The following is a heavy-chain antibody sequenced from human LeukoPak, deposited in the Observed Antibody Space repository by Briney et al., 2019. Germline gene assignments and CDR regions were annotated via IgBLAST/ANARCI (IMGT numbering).Heavy chain of an antibody. D-gene: IGHD5/OR15-5a*01. J-gene: IGHJ5*02. V-gene: IGHV1-69*01. CDR2: IIPIFGTA. Sequence: GASVKVSCKASGGTFSSYAISWVRQAPGQGFEWMGGIIPIFGTANYAQKFQGRVTITADGSTSTAYMELSSLRSEDTAVYYCARADSTSNWFDPWGQGTLVTVSS. CDR1: GGTFSSYA. CDR3: ARADSTSNWFDP.